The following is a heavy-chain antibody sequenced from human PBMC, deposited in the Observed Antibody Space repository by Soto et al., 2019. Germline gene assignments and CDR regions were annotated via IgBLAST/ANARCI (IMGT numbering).Heavy chain of an antibody. Sequence: QVQLQESGPGLVKPSETLSLICTVSGGSISSYYWSWIRQPPGKGLEWIGYIYYSGSTNYNPSLKSRVTISVDTSKNQFSLKLSSVTAADTAVYYCARDGISGGARFDPWGQGTLVTVSS. V-gene: IGHV4-59*01. J-gene: IGHJ5*02. CDR3: ARDGISGGARFDP. CDR2: IYYSGST. CDR1: GGSISSYY. D-gene: IGHD2-15*01.